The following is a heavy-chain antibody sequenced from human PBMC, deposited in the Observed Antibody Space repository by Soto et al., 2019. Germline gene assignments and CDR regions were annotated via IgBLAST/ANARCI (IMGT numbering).Heavy chain of an antibody. CDR1: GVTVSSNY. V-gene: IGHV3-66*04. CDR2: LYSGGST. CDR3: ARHGYNYGGGYFDY. D-gene: IGHD5-18*01. J-gene: IGHJ4*02. Sequence: EVQLVESGGGLVQPGGSLRLSCEASGVTVSSNYMSWVRQAPGKGLEWVSVLYSGGSTYYADSVKGRFTISRDNSKNTRYLQMNSLRAEDTAVYYCARHGYNYGGGYFDYWGQGTLVTVSS.